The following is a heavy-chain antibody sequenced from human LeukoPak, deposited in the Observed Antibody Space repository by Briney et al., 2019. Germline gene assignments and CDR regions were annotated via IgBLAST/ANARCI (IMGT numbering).Heavy chain of an antibody. CDR3: ARGPLIAAAGTFLDY. D-gene: IGHD6-13*01. V-gene: IGHV3-74*01. Sequence: PGGSLRLSCAASGIIFSNYWMHWVRQAPGKGLVWVSRINRDGSSTSYADSVKGRFTISRDNAKNTLYLQMNSLRAEDTAVYYCARGPLIAAAGTFLDYWGQGTLVTVSS. CDR2: INRDGSST. CDR1: GIIFSNYW. J-gene: IGHJ4*02.